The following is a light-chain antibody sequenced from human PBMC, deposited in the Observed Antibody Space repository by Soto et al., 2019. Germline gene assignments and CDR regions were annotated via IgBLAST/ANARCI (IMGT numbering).Light chain of an antibody. CDR2: DAS. Sequence: DIQMTQSPSTLSASVGDSVTITCRASQSVGTYLAWYQQKSGKAPHLLVYDASSSPSGVPSRFARSGSGTEMTLTINSLQPDDFATYDCQQYNSYSPLTFGGGTKVDIK. V-gene: IGKV1-5*01. J-gene: IGKJ4*01. CDR1: QSVGTY. CDR3: QQYNSYSPLT.